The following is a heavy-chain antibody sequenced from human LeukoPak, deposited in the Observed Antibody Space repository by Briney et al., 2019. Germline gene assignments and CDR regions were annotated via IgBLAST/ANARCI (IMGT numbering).Heavy chain of an antibody. CDR2: INPNSGGT. CDR1: RYTFTGYY. CDR3: ARAPTLYDSSGSLYFDY. Sequence: ASVKDSCKASRYTFTGYYMHWVRPAPGQGLEWMGWINPNSGGTNYAQKFQGRVTMTRDTSISTAYMELSRLRSDDTAVYYCARAPTLYDSSGSLYFDYWGQGTLVTVSS. J-gene: IGHJ4*02. D-gene: IGHD3-22*01. V-gene: IGHV1-2*02.